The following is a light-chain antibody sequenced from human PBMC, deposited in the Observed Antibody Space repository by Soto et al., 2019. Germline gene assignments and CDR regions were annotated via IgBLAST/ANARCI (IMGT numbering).Light chain of an antibody. Sequence: DIQMTQSPSTLSASVGDRVTITCRASQSISTWLAWYQQKPGKAPKLLIYKASSLESGVPSRFSGSGSGTEVTLTISSLQTDELATNYCQQYNTYPLTFGGGTTVEIK. CDR3: QQYNTYPLT. V-gene: IGKV1-5*03. CDR1: QSISTW. J-gene: IGKJ4*01. CDR2: KAS.